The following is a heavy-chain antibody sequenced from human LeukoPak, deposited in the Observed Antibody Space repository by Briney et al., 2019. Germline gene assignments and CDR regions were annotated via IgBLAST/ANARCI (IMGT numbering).Heavy chain of an antibody. Sequence: PGGSLRLSCAASGFTFSSYWMSWVRQAPGKGLEWVANIKQDGSEKYYVDSVKGRFTISRDNAKNSLYLQMNSLRAEDTAVYYCASSYYDFWSGQQGFDYWGQGTLVTASS. J-gene: IGHJ4*02. V-gene: IGHV3-7*01. CDR3: ASSYYDFWSGQQGFDY. CDR2: IKQDGSEK. CDR1: GFTFSSYW. D-gene: IGHD3-3*01.